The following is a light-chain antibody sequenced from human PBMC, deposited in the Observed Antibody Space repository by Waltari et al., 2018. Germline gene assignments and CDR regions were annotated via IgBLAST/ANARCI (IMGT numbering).Light chain of an antibody. CDR2: GAS. Sequence: DIQLTQSPSSLPASAGDRVTITCRASQDISTSLHWYQQRPKAAPRLLIAGASGLQPGVPLRFSGSGSGTQFSLTIHDLQPDDFATYFCQQSFSPPYTFGRGT. J-gene: IGKJ2*01. CDR3: QQSFSPPYT. CDR1: QDISTS. V-gene: IGKV1-39*01.